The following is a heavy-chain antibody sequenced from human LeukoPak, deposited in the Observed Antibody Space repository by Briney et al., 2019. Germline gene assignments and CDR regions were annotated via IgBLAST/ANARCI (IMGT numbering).Heavy chain of an antibody. CDR2: IYYSGST. CDR3: ARQADTGYYDFWSGYSPNWFDP. CDR1: GGSISSSSYY. Sequence: PSETLSLTCTVSGGSISSSSYYWGWIRQPPGTGLEWIGSIYYSGSTYYNPSLKSRVTISVDTSKNQFSLKLSSVTAADTAVYYCARQADTGYYDFWSGYSPNWFDPWGQGTLVTVSS. V-gene: IGHV4-39*01. J-gene: IGHJ5*02. D-gene: IGHD3-3*01.